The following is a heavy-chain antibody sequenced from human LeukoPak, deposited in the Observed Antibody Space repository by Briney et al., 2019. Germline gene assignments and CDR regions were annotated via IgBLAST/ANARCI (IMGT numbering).Heavy chain of an antibody. CDR2: IYHSGST. V-gene: IGHV4-38-2*02. CDR1: GYSISSGYY. D-gene: IGHD5-18*01. Sequence: SETLSLTCTVSGYSISSGYYWGWIRQPPGKGLEWIGSIYHSGSTYYNPSLKSRVTISVDTSENQFSLKLSSVTAADTAVYYCARGYSYGYFDYWGQGTLVTVSS. J-gene: IGHJ4*02. CDR3: ARGYSYGYFDY.